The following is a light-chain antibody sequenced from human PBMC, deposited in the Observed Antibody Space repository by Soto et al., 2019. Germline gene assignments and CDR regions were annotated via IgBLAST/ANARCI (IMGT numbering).Light chain of an antibody. V-gene: IGKV3D-15*01. Sequence: EIVVTQSPCTLAVSPGERATLSCRASQTVSSNFAWYQQKPGQAPRLLIFGASTRATGIPDRFSGSGSGTDFTLTISNLQPEDFATYYCQQTSSTPTFGGGTKVDIK. CDR3: QQTSSTPT. CDR2: GAS. J-gene: IGKJ4*01. CDR1: QTVSSN.